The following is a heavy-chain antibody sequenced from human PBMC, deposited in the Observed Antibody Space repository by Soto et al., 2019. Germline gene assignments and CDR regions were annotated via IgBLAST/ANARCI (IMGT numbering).Heavy chain of an antibody. J-gene: IGHJ4*02. V-gene: IGHV4-4*02. CDR2: IYHSGTT. CDR3: AFPATADFDY. D-gene: IGHD6-13*01. Sequence: QVQLQESGPGLVKPSGTLSLTCAVSGGSISSTNWWTWVRQSPGRGLEWIGEIYHSGTTNYSPSLKSRVNIAVDMSTNPLSLTLISVTAAATAVYYCAFPATADFDYWGKGILVTVSS. CDR1: GGSISSTNW.